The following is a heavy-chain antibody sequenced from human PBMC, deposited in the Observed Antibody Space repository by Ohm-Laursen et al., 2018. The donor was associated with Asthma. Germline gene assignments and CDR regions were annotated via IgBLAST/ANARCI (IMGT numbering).Heavy chain of an antibody. Sequence: SETLSLTCAVYGGSFSGYYWSWIRQPPGKGLEWIGEINHSGSTNYNPSLKSRVTISVDTSKNQFSLKLSSVTAADTAVYYCASLADYYGSGSYLTTKAHYYYYGMDVWGQGTTVTVSS. D-gene: IGHD3-10*01. CDR1: GGSFSGYY. J-gene: IGHJ6*02. V-gene: IGHV4-34*01. CDR2: INHSGST. CDR3: ASLADYYGSGSYLTTKAHYYYYGMDV.